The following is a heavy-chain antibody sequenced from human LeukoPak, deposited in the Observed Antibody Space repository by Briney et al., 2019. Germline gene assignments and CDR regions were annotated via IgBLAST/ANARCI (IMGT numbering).Heavy chain of an antibody. Sequence: ASVKVSFKASGYTFIAYYMHWVRQAPGQALEWMGWINPDTGATNYAQEFQGRVTMSRDTSINTAYMELSRLLSNDTAVYYCAKTAVPGTRELDYWGQGALVTVSS. D-gene: IGHD6-19*01. CDR1: GYTFIAYY. CDR2: INPDTGAT. CDR3: AKTAVPGTRELDY. V-gene: IGHV1-2*02. J-gene: IGHJ4*02.